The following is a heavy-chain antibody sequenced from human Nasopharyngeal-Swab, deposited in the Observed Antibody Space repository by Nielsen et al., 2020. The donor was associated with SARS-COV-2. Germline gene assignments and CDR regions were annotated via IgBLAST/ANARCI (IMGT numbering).Heavy chain of an antibody. D-gene: IGHD3-22*01. Sequence: ASVKVSCKASGYTFTSYGISWVRQAPGQGLEWMGWISAYNGNTNYAQKLQGRVTMTTDTSTITSYMELRSLISDDTAVYYCAREPYYDSSGYYYSDAFDIWGQGTMVTVSS. CDR3: AREPYYDSSGYYYSDAFDI. V-gene: IGHV1-18*01. CDR2: ISAYNGNT. J-gene: IGHJ3*02. CDR1: GYTFTSYG.